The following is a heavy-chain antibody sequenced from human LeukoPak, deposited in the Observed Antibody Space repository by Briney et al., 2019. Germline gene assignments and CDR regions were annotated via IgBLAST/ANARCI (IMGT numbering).Heavy chain of an antibody. V-gene: IGHV4-4*02. CDR1: GGSISTSNS. D-gene: IGHD6-13*01. CDR3: ARDGQQLVRGDWFDA. CDR2: ISHSETT. Sequence: SETLSLTCAVSGGSISTSNSWSWVRQSPGKGLEWIGKISHSETTNYNPSLKSRVTISVETSKNQFSLNLNSVTVADTAVYYCARDGQQLVRGDWFDAWGQGTLVTVSS. J-gene: IGHJ5*02.